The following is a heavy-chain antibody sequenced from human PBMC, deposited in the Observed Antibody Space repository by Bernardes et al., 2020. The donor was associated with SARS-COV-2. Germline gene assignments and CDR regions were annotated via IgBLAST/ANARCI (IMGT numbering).Heavy chain of an antibody. J-gene: IGHJ3*02. D-gene: IGHD3-3*01. CDR1: GFTVSSNY. Sequence: GGSLRLSCAASGFTVSSNYMSWVRQAPGKGLEWVSVIYSGGSTYYADSVKGRFTISRDNSKNTLYLQMNSLRAEDTAVYYCASNLNYDFWSGYYTADAFDIWGQGTMVTVSS. V-gene: IGHV3-53*01. CDR3: ASNLNYDFWSGYYTADAFDI. CDR2: IYSGGST.